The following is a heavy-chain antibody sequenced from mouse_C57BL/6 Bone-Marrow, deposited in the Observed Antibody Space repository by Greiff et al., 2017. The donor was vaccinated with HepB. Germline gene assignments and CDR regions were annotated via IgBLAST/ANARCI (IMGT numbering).Heavy chain of an antibody. CDR2: IYPGSGNT. Sequence: QVQLQQSGAELVRPGASVKLSCKASGYTFTDYYINWVKQRPGQGLEWIARIYPGSGNTYYNEKFKGKATLTAEKSSSTAYMQLSSLTSEDSAVYFCARWGYGSSYYYYAMDYWGQGTSVTVSS. V-gene: IGHV1-76*01. D-gene: IGHD1-1*01. CDR3: ARWGYGSSYYYYAMDY. J-gene: IGHJ4*01. CDR1: GYTFTDYY.